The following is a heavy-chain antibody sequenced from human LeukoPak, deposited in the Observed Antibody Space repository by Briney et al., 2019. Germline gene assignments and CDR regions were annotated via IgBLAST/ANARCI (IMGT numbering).Heavy chain of an antibody. V-gene: IGHV3-21*01. Sequence: GSLKLFCAASGFTLSSYSMKLVRQAPGKGLELVSSISSSSSYIYYADSVKGRFTISRDNAKNSLYLQMNSLRAEDTAVYYCARDVSMPGPYGMDVWGKGTTVTVSS. D-gene: IGHD2-2*01. CDR1: GFTLSSYS. CDR3: ARDVSMPGPYGMDV. J-gene: IGHJ6*04. CDR2: ISSSSSYI.